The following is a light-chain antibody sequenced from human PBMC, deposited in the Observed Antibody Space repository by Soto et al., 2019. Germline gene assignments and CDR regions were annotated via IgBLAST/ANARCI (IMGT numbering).Light chain of an antibody. CDR1: QSVSSN. J-gene: IGKJ1*01. V-gene: IGKV3-15*01. CDR3: QQYNNWPPT. CDR2: GAS. Sequence: EIVMTQSPATRSVSPGERATLSCRASQSVSSNLAWYQQKPGQAPRLLIYGASTRATGIPARFSGSGSGTEFTLTIGSLQSEDFAVYYCQQYNNWPPTFGQGTKVDIK.